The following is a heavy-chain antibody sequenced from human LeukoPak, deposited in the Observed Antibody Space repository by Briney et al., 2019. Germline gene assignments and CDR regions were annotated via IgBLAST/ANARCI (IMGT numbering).Heavy chain of an antibody. CDR1: GFTFSSYA. J-gene: IGHJ4*02. D-gene: IGHD5-24*01. Sequence: LTGGSLRLSCAASGFTFSSYAMHWVRQAPGKGLEWVAVISYDGSNKYYADSVKGRFTISRDNSKNTLYLQMNSLRAEDTAVYYCARDRGEMATTEPSYYFDYWGQGTLVTVSS. CDR2: ISYDGSNK. V-gene: IGHV3-30-3*01. CDR3: ARDRGEMATTEPSYYFDY.